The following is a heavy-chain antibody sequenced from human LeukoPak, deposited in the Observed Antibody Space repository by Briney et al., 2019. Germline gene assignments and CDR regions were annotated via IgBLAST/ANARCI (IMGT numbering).Heavy chain of an antibody. J-gene: IGHJ5*02. CDR3: ARQRWDSSTS. CDR2: IHYSGST. V-gene: IGHV4-39*01. CDR1: GGSISSSSYY. Sequence: PSETLSLTCAVSGGSISSSSYYWGWIRQPPGKGLEWIGTIHYSGSTYYNPSLKSRVTISVDTSKNQFSLKLSSVTAADTAVYYCARQRWDSSTSWGQETLVTVSS. D-gene: IGHD4-23*01.